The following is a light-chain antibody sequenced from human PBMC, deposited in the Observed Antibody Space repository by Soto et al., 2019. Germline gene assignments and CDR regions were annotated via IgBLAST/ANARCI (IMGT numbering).Light chain of an antibody. J-gene: IGKJ5*01. V-gene: IGKV1-5*01. CDR3: QQLHGYPIT. CDR1: QSISSW. CDR2: AAS. Sequence: DIQMTQSPSTRSASLGDRVTIACRASQSISSWLAWYQQKPGKAPKLLIYAASNFQSGVPSRFSGSGSGTHFTLTISSLQPEDFATYYCQQLHGYPITFGQGTRLEIK.